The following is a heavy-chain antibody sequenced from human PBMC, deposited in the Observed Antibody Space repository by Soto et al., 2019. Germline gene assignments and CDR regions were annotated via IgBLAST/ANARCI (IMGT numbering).Heavy chain of an antibody. Sequence: GGSLRLSCTASGFTFGDYAMSWFRQAPGKGLEWVGFIRSKAYGGTTEYAASVKGRFTISRDDSKSIAYLQMNSLKTEDTAVYYCTRDKGVVQQLAPRPYYYYYMDVWGKGTTVTVSS. CDR2: IRSKAYGGTT. CDR1: GFTFGDYA. D-gene: IGHD6-13*01. V-gene: IGHV3-49*03. J-gene: IGHJ6*03. CDR3: TRDKGVVQQLAPRPYYYYYMDV.